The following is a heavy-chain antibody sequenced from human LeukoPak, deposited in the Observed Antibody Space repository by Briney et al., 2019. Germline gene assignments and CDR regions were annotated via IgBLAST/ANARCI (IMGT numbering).Heavy chain of an antibody. CDR3: ARDCCYDFWSGYCHTGHNWFDP. CDR2: ISSSSSYI. D-gene: IGHD3-3*01. V-gene: IGHV3-21*01. J-gene: IGHJ5*02. Sequence: GGSLRLSCAASRFTFSSYSMNWVRQAPGKGLEWVSSISSSSSYIYYADSVKGRFTISRDNAKNSLYLQMNSLRAEDTAVYYCARDCCYDFWSGYCHTGHNWFDPWGQGTLVTVSS. CDR1: RFTFSSYS.